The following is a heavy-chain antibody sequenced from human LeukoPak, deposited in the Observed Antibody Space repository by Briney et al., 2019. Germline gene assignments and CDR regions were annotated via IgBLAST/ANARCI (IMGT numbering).Heavy chain of an antibody. V-gene: IGHV1-24*01. D-gene: IGHD3-22*01. Sequence: ASVKVSCKVSGYTLTELSMHWVRQAPGKGLVWMGGFAPEDGETIYAQKFQGRVTLTEDTHTDTPYMGLRSLRSEDTAVYYCATSGSGYYYEFDYWGQGALVTVSS. CDR1: GYTLTELS. CDR3: ATSGSGYYYEFDY. J-gene: IGHJ4*02. CDR2: FAPEDGET.